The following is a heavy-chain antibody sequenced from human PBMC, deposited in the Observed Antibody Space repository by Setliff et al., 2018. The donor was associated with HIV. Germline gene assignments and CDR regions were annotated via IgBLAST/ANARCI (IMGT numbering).Heavy chain of an antibody. CDR3: ARSVDTTLVPAYYFDY. J-gene: IGHJ4*02. D-gene: IGHD5-18*01. Sequence: KPSETLSLTCTVSGGSISSGGYYWSWIRQHPGKGLEWIGYIHYSGSTYFNPSLKSRVTISIDTSKNQFSLKLSSVTAADTAVYYCARSVDTTLVPAYYFDYWGQGTLVTVSS. CDR2: IHYSGST. CDR1: GGSISSGGYY. V-gene: IGHV4-31*03.